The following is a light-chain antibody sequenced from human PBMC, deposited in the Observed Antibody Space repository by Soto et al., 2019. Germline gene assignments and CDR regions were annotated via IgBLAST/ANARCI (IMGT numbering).Light chain of an antibody. V-gene: IGKV3-15*01. Sequence: EIVMTQSPATLSVSPGERATLSCRASQSVSSNLAWYQQKPGQTPKLLIYDASTRATGILARFSGSGSGTEFALTISSLQSGDFAVYYCQQYDVWPLTFGGGTKVEFK. CDR2: DAS. CDR1: QSVSSN. CDR3: QQYDVWPLT. J-gene: IGKJ4*01.